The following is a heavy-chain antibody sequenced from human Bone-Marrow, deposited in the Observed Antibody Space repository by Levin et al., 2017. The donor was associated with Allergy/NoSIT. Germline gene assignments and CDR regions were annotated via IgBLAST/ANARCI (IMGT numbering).Heavy chain of an antibody. V-gene: IGHV3-9*01. CDR2: ISWQGRKI. Sequence: PGGSLRLSCTASGFNFDDFAMHWIRQVPGKGLEWVSGISWQGRKIDYTDSVKGRFTISRDNGKNSLYLQMDSLRSEDTAFYYCAKDLRPLGPATFEQWGQGTLVTVS. CDR1: GFNFDDFA. D-gene: IGHD2-2*01. J-gene: IGHJ4*02. CDR3: AKDLRPLGPATFEQ.